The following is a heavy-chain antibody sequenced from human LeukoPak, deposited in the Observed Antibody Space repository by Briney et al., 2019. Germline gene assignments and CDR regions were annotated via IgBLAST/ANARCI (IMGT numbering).Heavy chain of an antibody. J-gene: IGHJ6*02. Sequence: GGSLRLSCAASGFTFSSYEMNWVRQAPGKGLEWVSYISSSCSTIYYADSVKGRFTISRDNAKNSLYLKMNSLRAEDTAVYYCARLGYCSSTSCYGLAYYYYYGMDVWGQGTTVTVSS. CDR3: ARLGYCSSTSCYGLAYYYYYGMDV. CDR1: GFTFSSYE. CDR2: ISSSCSTI. D-gene: IGHD2-2*01. V-gene: IGHV3-48*03.